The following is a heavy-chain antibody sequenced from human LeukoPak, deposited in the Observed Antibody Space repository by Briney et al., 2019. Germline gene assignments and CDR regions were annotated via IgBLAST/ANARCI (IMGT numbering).Heavy chain of an antibody. CDR2: ISGSAGST. CDR1: GVSFSRHA. V-gene: IGHV3-23*01. J-gene: IGHJ4*02. D-gene: IGHD3-10*01. Sequence: PGGSLRLSCAASGVSFSRHAMSWVRQAPGKGLEWVSSISGSAGSTHYADSVKGRFTISRDNSKNTLSLQMNSLRAEDTAVYYCAKDLGMVPGGPPLYYFDYWGQGTLVTVSS. CDR3: AKDLGMVPGGPPLYYFDY.